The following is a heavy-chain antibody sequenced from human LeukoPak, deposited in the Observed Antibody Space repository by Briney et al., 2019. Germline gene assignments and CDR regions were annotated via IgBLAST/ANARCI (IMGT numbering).Heavy chain of an antibody. CDR1: GFTVSSNY. CDR2: IYRGGST. J-gene: IGHJ4*02. V-gene: IGHV3-53*01. D-gene: IGHD6-6*01. Sequence: GGSLRLPCAASGFTVSSNYMTWVRQAPGKGLEWVLVIYRGGSTYYADSVKGRFTISRDNSKNSLYLQMNSLRAEDTAVYYCARGGSSSYYYFDYWGQGTLVTVSS. CDR3: ARGGSSSYYYFDY.